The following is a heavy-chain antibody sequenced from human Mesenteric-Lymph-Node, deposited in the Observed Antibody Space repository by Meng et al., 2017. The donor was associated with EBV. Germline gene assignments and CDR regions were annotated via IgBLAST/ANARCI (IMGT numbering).Heavy chain of an antibody. D-gene: IGHD6-19*01. J-gene: IGHJ4*02. CDR2: INHIRSV. CDR3: ARVRSSGSGLIRNYFDY. CDR1: GGSFNDYY. Sequence: QWQLQQGGAGLSKPAETLSLSGAGYGGSFNDYYWIWIRQAPGKGLEWIGEINHIRSVYYNPSLKSRVTISVDTSNNQISLRLTSVTAADTAIYYCARVRSSGSGLIRNYFDYWGQGTLVTVSS. V-gene: IGHV4-34*02.